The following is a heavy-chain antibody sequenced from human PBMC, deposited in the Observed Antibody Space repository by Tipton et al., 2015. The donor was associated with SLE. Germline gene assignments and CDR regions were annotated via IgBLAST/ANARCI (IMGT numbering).Heavy chain of an antibody. CDR2: IFYGGST. CDR1: GGSISSGGYY. CDR3: ARATGEYSSSFYYYMDV. D-gene: IGHD6-6*01. V-gene: IGHV4-31*03. Sequence: TLSLTCTVSGGSISSGGYYWGWIRQHPGKGLEWIGYIFYGGSTYYNPSLKSRVSMSVDTSKSQFSLKLTSVTAADTAVYYCARATGEYSSSFYYYMDVWGKGTTVTVSS. J-gene: IGHJ6*03.